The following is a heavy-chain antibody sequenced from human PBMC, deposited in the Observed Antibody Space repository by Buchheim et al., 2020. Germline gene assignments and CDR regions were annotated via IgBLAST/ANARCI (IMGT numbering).Heavy chain of an antibody. CDR2: LSGSGGSA. J-gene: IGHJ4*02. D-gene: IGHD4-11*01. V-gene: IGHV3-23*01. Sequence: EVQVLESGGGLVQPGGSLRLSCAASGFTFSSYAMSWVRQAPGKGLEWVSTLSGSGGSAYYADSVKGRFTSSRDNSKKTLSLKMNSLRAEDTALYSCAKTSTAGIPYFDYWGQGTL. CDR3: AKTSTAGIPYFDY. CDR1: GFTFSSYA.